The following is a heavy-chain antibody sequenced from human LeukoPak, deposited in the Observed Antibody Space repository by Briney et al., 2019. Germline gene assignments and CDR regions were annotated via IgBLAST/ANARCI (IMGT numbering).Heavy chain of an antibody. CDR3: AKESGKFDY. J-gene: IGHJ4*02. CDR1: GLPIADFA. Sequence: GGSLRLSCVASGLPIADFAMHWVRQAPGKGLEWASLISGDGVSTFYADSVKGRFSISRDNSKNSLYLEVNSLRTEDAAMYYCAKESGKFDYWGQGTLVAVSS. V-gene: IGHV3-43*02. CDR2: ISGDGVST.